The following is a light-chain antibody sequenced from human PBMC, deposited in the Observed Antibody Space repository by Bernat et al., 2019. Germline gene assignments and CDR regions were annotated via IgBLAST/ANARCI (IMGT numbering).Light chain of an antibody. Sequence: QSALTQPRSVSGSPGQSVTISCTGTSSDVGGYKHVSWYQQHPGKAPQLIIYDVSKRPSGVPVRFSGSKSGNTASLTISGLQADDEADFYCCSYAGAYTWVFGGGTSLAVL. V-gene: IGLV2-11*01. CDR1: SSDVGGYKH. J-gene: IGLJ3*02. CDR3: CSYAGAYTWV. CDR2: DVS.